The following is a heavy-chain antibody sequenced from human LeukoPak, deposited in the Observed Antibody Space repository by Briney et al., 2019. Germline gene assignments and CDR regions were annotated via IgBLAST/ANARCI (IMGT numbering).Heavy chain of an antibody. V-gene: IGHV3-13*01. CDR1: GFTFSSYD. Sequence: GGSLRLSCAASGFTFSSYDMHWVRQATGKGLEWVSAIGTAGDTYYPGSVKGRFTISRENAKNSLYLQMNSLRAGDTAVYYCAGGSGPSYYYGMDVWGQGTTVTVSS. J-gene: IGHJ6*02. CDR3: AGGSGPSYYYGMDV. CDR2: IGTAGDT. D-gene: IGHD3-3*01.